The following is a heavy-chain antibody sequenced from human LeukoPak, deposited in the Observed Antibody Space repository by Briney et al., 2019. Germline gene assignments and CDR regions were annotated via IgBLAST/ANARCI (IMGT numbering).Heavy chain of an antibody. CDR1: GFTFSDYQ. J-gene: IGHJ2*01. V-gene: IGHV4-59*08. D-gene: IGHD3-16*01. CDR3: ARLKLGAYFDL. Sequence: GSLRLSCAAPGFTFSDYQLSWIRQSPGKGLEWVGYVYNSGDTGKNPSLKSRVTILLDTSKNQCSLKLTSVSAADTAVYYCARLKLGAYFDLWGRGTLVTVSS. CDR2: VYNSGDT.